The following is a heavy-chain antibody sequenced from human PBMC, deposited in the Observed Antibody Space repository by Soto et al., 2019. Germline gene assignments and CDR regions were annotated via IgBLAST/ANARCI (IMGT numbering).Heavy chain of an antibody. J-gene: IGHJ1*01. CDR3: ARVQGAELSSSTSVRGYSQH. V-gene: IGHV1-69*01. CDR1: GGNFSSYA. D-gene: IGHD6-13*01. CDR2: LIPIFGTA. Sequence: QVQLVQTGAAVKKPWSSVKGSCKASGGNFSSYAISWVRQAPGQGLEWMGGLIPIFGTANYAQKFQGRVTIPADESTSTAYMGLSSLRSEDTAVYYCARVQGAELSSSTSVRGYSQHWGQGTMITVST.